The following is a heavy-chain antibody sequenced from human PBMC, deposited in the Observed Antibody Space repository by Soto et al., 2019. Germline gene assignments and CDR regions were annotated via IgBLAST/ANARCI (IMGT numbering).Heavy chain of an antibody. D-gene: IGHD5-12*01. CDR1: GYTFTSYD. CDR2: MNPNSGNT. Sequence: ASVKVSCKASGYTFTSYDINWVRQATGQGLEWMGWMNPNSGNTGYAQKFQGRVTMTRNTSISTAYMELSSLRSEDTAVYYCASPGGRWLQLGVSDYYYGMDVWGQGTTVTAP. V-gene: IGHV1-8*01. CDR3: ASPGGRWLQLGVSDYYYGMDV. J-gene: IGHJ6*02.